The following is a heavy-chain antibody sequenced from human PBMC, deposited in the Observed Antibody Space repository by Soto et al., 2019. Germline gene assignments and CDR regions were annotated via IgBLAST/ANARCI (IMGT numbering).Heavy chain of an antibody. CDR1: GGTFSSYA. CDR2: IIPIFGTA. D-gene: IGHD3-3*01. V-gene: IGHV1-69*14. Sequence: QVQLVQSGAEVKKPGSSVKVSCKASGGTFSSYAISWVRQAPGQGLEWMGGIIPIFGTANYAQKFQGRDTITEDKSTSTANMELSSLRSEDTDVYYCARGGLRFLESHGMDVWGQGTTVTVSS. J-gene: IGHJ6*02. CDR3: ARGGLRFLESHGMDV.